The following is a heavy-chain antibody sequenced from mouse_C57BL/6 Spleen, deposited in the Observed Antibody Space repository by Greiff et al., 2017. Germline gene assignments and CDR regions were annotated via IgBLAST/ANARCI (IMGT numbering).Heavy chain of an antibody. CDR1: GFSLTRYG. CDR3: AKYYGSSYCDY. J-gene: IGHJ2*01. V-gene: IGHV2-3*01. D-gene: IGHD1-1*01. Sequence: QVQLKQSGPGLVAPSQSLSITCTVSGFSLTRYGVSWVRQPPGQGLEWLGVIWGDGSTNYHSALISRLSISKDNSRSQVCLKRNRLQTDDTATYYCAKYYGSSYCDYWGQGTTLTVAA. CDR2: IWGDGST.